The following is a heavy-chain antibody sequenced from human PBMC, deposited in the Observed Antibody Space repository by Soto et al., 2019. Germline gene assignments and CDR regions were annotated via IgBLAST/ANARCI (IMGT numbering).Heavy chain of an antibody. Sequence: GGSLRLSCPASGLTFRNYGMHWVRQAPGKGLEWVAVISSDGRKTYYADSVRGRFTISRDNSKNTVYLQMNSLRAEDTAVYCCAKETLRYYALDVWGQGTTVTVSS. J-gene: IGHJ6*02. V-gene: IGHV3-30*18. CDR3: AKETLRYYALDV. CDR2: ISSDGRKT. CDR1: GLTFRNYG.